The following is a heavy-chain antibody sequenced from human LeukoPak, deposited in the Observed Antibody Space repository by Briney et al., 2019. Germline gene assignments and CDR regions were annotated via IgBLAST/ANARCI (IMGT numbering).Heavy chain of an antibody. Sequence: GRSLRLSCAASGFTFSSYGMHWVRQAPGKGLEWVAVISYDGSNKYYADSVKGRFTISRDNSKNTLYLQMNSLRAEDTAVYYCAKDRIAAAGTSTGYYYYYGMDVWGQGTTVTVSS. CDR2: ISYDGSNK. CDR3: AKDRIAAAGTSTGYYYYYGMDV. J-gene: IGHJ6*02. D-gene: IGHD6-13*01. V-gene: IGHV3-30*18. CDR1: GFTFSSYG.